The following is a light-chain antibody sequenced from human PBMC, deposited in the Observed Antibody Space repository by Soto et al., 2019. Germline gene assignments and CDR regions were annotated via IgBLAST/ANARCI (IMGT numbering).Light chain of an antibody. Sequence: QSALTQPASVSGSRGQSITISCTGTSSDVGSYNLVSWYQQHPGKAPKLMIYEVSKRPSGVSNRFSGSKSGNTASLTISGLQAEDEADYYCCSYAGSSTSVLFGGGTQLTVL. J-gene: IGLJ2*01. V-gene: IGLV2-23*02. CDR1: SSDVGSYNL. CDR3: CSYAGSSTSVL. CDR2: EVS.